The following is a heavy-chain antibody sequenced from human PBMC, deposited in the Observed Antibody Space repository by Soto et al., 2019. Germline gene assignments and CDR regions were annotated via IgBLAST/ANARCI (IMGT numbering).Heavy chain of an antibody. D-gene: IGHD3-22*01. CDR2: IHFGDSDT. CDR1: GYSFTSYW. J-gene: IGHJ3*02. CDR3: ARRGGSSGSMAFDI. V-gene: IGHV5-51*01. Sequence: PGESLKISCRASGYSFTSYWIGWVRQMPEKGLEWKGIIHFGDSDTRYSPSFQGQVTISADKSVTTAYLHWSSLKASDTAMYYCARRGGSSGSMAFDIWGQGTMVTVSS.